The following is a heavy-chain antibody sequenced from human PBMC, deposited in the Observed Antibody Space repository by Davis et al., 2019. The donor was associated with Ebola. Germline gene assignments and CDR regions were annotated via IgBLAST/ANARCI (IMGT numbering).Heavy chain of an antibody. CDR2: IYYSGST. CDR3: ARVRRDGYNPTGYFDL. Sequence: PSETLSLTCTVSGGSISSYYWSWIRQPPGKGLEWIGYIYYSGSTNYNPSLKSRVTISVDTSKNQFSLKLSSVTAADTAVYYCARVRRDGYNPTGYFDLWGRGTLVTVSS. V-gene: IGHV4-59*01. J-gene: IGHJ2*01. CDR1: GGSISSYY. D-gene: IGHD5-24*01.